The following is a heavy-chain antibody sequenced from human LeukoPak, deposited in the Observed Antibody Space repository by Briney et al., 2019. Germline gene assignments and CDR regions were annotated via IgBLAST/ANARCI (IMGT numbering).Heavy chain of an antibody. J-gene: IGHJ4*02. CDR2: IQRQGLET. CDR3: AKYLGYSLDS. CDR1: GFTFSGYW. D-gene: IGHD5-12*01. V-gene: IGHV3-7*05. Sequence: GGSLRLSCAASGFTFSGYWMSWVRQAPGKGLEWVANIQRQGLETYYVESVRGRFTISRDKATTSVYLQMNSLRPEDTAVYYCAKYLGYSLDSWGQGTLVTVSS.